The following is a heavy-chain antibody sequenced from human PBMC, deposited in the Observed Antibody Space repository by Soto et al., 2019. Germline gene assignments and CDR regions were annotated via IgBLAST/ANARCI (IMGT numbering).Heavy chain of an antibody. CDR2: IHTSVNT. CDR3: ARLGVAGKDH. D-gene: IGHD6-19*01. J-gene: IGHJ4*01. V-gene: IGHV4-4*07. Sequence: SETLSLTCSVSGDSISSYYRSWIRQPAGKGLEWIGRIHTSVNTNYNPSLKSRVTMSVDMSENQFSLKLTSVTAADTAVYYCARLGVAGKDHWGQGTMVTVSA. CDR1: GDSISSYY.